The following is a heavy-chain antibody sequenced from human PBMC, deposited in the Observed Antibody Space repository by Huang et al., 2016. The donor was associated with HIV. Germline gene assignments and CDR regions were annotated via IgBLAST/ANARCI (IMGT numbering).Heavy chain of an antibody. Sequence: QVQLVQSGSEWKKPGASVNVSRIASGYTFTSYVMTWVRQAPGQGLDGMGWLNPTTWYPTYAQGFTVRCVVSLDTSVSTAYLQSSSLKAEDTAVYYCASSPREVFGVFDYWGQGTLVTVSS. D-gene: IGHD3-3*01. CDR3: ASSPREVFGVFDY. CDR2: LNPTTWYP. J-gene: IGHJ4*02. CDR1: GYTFTSYV. V-gene: IGHV7-4-1*02.